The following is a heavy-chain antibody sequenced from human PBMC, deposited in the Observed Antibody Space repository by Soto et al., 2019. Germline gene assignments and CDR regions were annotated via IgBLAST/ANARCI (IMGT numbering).Heavy chain of an antibody. CDR2: IYYGGST. D-gene: IGHD6-19*01. CDR1: GGSISPYY. Sequence: PAETLSLTCTVSGGSISPYYWSWIRQPPGKGLEWVGYIYYGGSTSYNPSLKSRLTISLETSKSQISLRLSSVTAEDTALYYCTNLPRAGFDHWGQGTLVTVSS. V-gene: IGHV4-59*12. CDR3: TNLPRAGFDH. J-gene: IGHJ4*02.